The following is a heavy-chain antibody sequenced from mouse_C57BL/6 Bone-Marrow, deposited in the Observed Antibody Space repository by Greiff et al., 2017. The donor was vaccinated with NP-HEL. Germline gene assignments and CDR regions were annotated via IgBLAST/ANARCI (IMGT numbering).Heavy chain of an antibody. D-gene: IGHD1-1*01. CDR1: GYTFTTYP. CDR3: ARGYGSPWYFDV. CDR2: FHPYNDDT. J-gene: IGHJ1*03. Sequence: QVQLQQSGAELVKPGASVKMSCKASGYTFTTYPIEWMKQNHGKSLEWIGNFHPYNDDTKYNEKFKGKATLTVEKSSSTVYLELSRLTSDYAAFYYCARGYGSPWYFDVWGTGTTVTVSS. V-gene: IGHV1-47*01.